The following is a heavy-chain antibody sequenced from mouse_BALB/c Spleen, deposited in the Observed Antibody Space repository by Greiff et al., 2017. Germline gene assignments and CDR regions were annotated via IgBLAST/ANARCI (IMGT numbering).Heavy chain of an antibody. CDR3: ARSFYGNYPAWFAY. D-gene: IGHD2-10*01. V-gene: IGHV7-3*02. CDR2: IRNKANGYTT. J-gene: IGHJ3*01. CDR1: GFTFTDYY. Sequence: EVMLVESGGGLVQPGGSLRLSCATSGFTFTDYYMSWVRQPPGKALEWLGFIRNKANGYTTEYSASVKGRFTISRDNSQSILYLQMNTLRAEDSATYYCARSFYGNYPAWFAYWGQGALVTVSA.